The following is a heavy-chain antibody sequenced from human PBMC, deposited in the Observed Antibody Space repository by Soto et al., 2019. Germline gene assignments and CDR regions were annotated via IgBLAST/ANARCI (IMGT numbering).Heavy chain of an antibody. CDR1: GFTFSSYA. D-gene: IGHD3-10*01. V-gene: IGHV3-23*01. CDR3: AKDHSSLWFGESFFQH. J-gene: IGHJ1*01. CDR2: ISGSGGST. Sequence: EVQLLESGGGLVQPGGSLRLSCAASGFTFSSYAMSWVRQAPGKGLEWVSAISGSGGSTYYADSVKGRFTISRDNSKNTLYLQMNSLRAEDTAVYYWAKDHSSLWFGESFFQHWGQGTLVTVSS.